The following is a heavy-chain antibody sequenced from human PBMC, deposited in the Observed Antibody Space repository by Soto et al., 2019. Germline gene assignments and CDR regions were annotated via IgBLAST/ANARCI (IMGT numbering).Heavy chain of an antibody. CDR3: AKDRSSGWHRGDWFDP. CDR2: ISGSGGST. J-gene: IGHJ5*02. V-gene: IGHV3-23*01. Sequence: GGSLRLSCAASGFTFSSYAMSWVRQAPGKGLEWVSAISGSGGSTYYADSVKGRFTISRDNSKNTLYLQMNSLRAEDTAVYCCAKDRSSGWHRGDWFDPWGQGTLVTVSS. D-gene: IGHD6-19*01. CDR1: GFTFSSYA.